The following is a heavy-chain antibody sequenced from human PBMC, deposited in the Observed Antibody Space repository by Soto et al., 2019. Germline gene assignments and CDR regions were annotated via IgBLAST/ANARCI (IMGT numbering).Heavy chain of an antibody. V-gene: IGHV4-39*07. CDR1: GGSISSSSYY. J-gene: IGHJ4*02. CDR3: ARSSGGSFS. CDR2: IYYSGST. D-gene: IGHD2-15*01. Sequence: SETLSLTCTVSGGSISSSSYYWGWIRQPPGKGLEWIGSIYYSGSTYYNPSLKSRVTISVDTSKNQFSLKLSSVTAADTAVYYCARSSGGSFSWGQGTLVTVSS.